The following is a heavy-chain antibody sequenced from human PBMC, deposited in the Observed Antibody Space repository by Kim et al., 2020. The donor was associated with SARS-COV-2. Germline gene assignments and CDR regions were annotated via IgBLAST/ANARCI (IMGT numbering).Heavy chain of an antibody. V-gene: IGHV1-18*01. Sequence: AQKLQGRVTMTTDTSTSTAYMELRSLRSDDTAVYYCARDAGRIAVAGTDYWGQGTLVTVSS. J-gene: IGHJ4*02. D-gene: IGHD6-19*01. CDR3: ARDAGRIAVAGTDY.